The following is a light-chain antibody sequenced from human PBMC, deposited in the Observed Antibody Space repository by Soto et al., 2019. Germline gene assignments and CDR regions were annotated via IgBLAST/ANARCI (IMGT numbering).Light chain of an antibody. V-gene: IGLV1-40*01. J-gene: IGLJ3*02. Sequence: QSVLTQPPSVSGAPGQTITISCTGSSSNIGADFGVHWYQQLPGAAPKLVIFVNTNRPSGVPDRFSGSKSGTSASLAITGLQAEDEADYSFQSYDRSLSGWVFGTGTKLTVL. CDR3: QSYDRSLSGWV. CDR1: SSNIGADFG. CDR2: VNT.